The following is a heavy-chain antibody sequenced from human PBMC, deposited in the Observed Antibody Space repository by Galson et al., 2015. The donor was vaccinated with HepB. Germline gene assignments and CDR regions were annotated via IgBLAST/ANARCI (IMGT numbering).Heavy chain of an antibody. J-gene: IGHJ1*01. CDR3: ARDARAVLLWFGEWAD. CDR1: GFTFSSYW. V-gene: IGHV3-66*01. D-gene: IGHD3-10*01. CDR2: IYSGGST. Sequence: SLRLSCAASGFTFSSYWMHWVRQAPGKGLEWVSVIYSGGSTYYADSVKGRFTISRDNSKNTLYLQMNSLRAEDTAVYYCARDARAVLLWFGEWADWGQGTLVTVSS.